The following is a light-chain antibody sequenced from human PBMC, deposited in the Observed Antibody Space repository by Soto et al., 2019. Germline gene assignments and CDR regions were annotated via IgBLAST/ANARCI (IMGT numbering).Light chain of an antibody. CDR3: QHYNNWAF. CDR1: QSVSSN. Sequence: EIVMTQSPATLSVSPGERATLSCRASQSVSSNLAWYQQKPGQAPRLLIYGASTRATGIPARFSSSGSGTEFTLTSSSLHYEDVAFYYCQHYNNWAFFGGGTKVEIK. CDR2: GAS. V-gene: IGKV3-15*01. J-gene: IGKJ4*01.